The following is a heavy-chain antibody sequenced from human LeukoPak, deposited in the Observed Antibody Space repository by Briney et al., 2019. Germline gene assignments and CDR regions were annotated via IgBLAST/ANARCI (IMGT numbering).Heavy chain of an antibody. Sequence: GGSLRLSCAASGFTFSSYGMHWVRQAPGKGLEWVSFIRYDGSNEYYADSVRGRFTISRDNSKNTLYLQMNSLRAEDTAVYYCARGLYYYGSGIYYYYYYMDVWGKGTTVTVSS. V-gene: IGHV3-30*02. CDR2: IRYDGSNE. D-gene: IGHD3-10*01. J-gene: IGHJ6*03. CDR3: ARGLYYYGSGIYYYYYYMDV. CDR1: GFTFSSYG.